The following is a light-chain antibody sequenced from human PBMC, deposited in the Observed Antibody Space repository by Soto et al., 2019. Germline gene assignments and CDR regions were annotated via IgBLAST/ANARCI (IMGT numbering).Light chain of an antibody. CDR1: SSDVGSYNR. J-gene: IGLJ3*02. CDR2: EVS. Sequence: QSALTQPPSVSGSPGQSVTISCTGTSSDVGSYNRVSWYQQPPGTAPKLMIYEVSNRPSGVPDRFFGSKSGNTASLTISWLQAEDEADYYCSSFTSSNTWVFGGGTKVTVL. V-gene: IGLV2-18*02. CDR3: SSFTSSNTWV.